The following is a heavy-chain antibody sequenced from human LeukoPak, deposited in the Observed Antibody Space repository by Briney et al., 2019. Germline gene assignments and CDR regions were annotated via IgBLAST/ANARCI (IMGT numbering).Heavy chain of an antibody. CDR1: GFTFSSYA. D-gene: IGHD5-24*01. Sequence: GGSLRLSCAASGFTFSSYAMSWVRQAPGTGRVFGSAISDSGRSTYYADSVKGRFTISRDNSRNTLFLQMNSLRAEDTAAYYCAKRGMTTIKEGFDYWGQGILVTVSP. CDR3: AKRGMTTIKEGFDY. J-gene: IGHJ4*02. V-gene: IGHV3-23*01. CDR2: ISDSGRST.